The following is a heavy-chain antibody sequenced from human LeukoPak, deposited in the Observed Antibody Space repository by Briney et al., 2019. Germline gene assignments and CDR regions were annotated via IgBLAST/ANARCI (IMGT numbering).Heavy chain of an antibody. Sequence: PGGSLRLSCAASGFTFSSYWMHWVRQAPGKGLVWVSRINSDGSSTSYADSVKGRFTISRDNAKNTLYLQMSSLRAEDTAVYYCARAGEWSSGWSENNWFDPWGQGTLVTVSS. V-gene: IGHV3-74*01. CDR2: INSDGSST. CDR3: ARAGEWSSGWSENNWFDP. J-gene: IGHJ5*02. CDR1: GFTFSSYW. D-gene: IGHD6-19*01.